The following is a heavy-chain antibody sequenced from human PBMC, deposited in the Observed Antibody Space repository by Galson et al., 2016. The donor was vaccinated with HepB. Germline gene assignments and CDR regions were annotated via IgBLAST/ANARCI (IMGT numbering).Heavy chain of an antibody. V-gene: IGHV2-5*02. Sequence: PALVKPTQTLTLTCTFSGFSLTTSGVAVGWIRQPPGKALEWLALIYWDDDKRYSPSLKSRLNLTKDTSKNQVVLTMTNMDPVDTATYYCVHIVHSGSYYYFAYWGQGTLVTVSS. CDR1: GFSLTTSGVA. D-gene: IGHD1-26*01. CDR3: VHIVHSGSYYYFAY. CDR2: IYWDDDK. J-gene: IGHJ4*02.